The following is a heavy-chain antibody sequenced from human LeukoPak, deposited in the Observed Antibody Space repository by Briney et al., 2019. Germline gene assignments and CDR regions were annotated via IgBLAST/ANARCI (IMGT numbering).Heavy chain of an antibody. CDR2: INHSGST. Sequence: ASETLSLTCAVYGGSSSGYSWSWIRQPPGKGLEWIGEINHSGSTNYKPSLKSRATISADTSKNQFSLRLTSVTAADTAVYYCAGRVRVWYFDLWGRGTLVTVSS. CDR3: AGRVRVWYFDL. D-gene: IGHD3-3*01. J-gene: IGHJ2*01. V-gene: IGHV4-34*01. CDR1: GGSSSGYS.